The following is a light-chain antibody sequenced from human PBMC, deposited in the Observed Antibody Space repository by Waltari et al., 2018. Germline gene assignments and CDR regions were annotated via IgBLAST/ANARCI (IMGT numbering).Light chain of an antibody. CDR1: NIGHNN. V-gene: IGLV3-21*02. J-gene: IGLJ2*01. CDR2: NDN. Sequence: SYVLTQPPSVSVAPGQAARITCAGNNIGHNNVPWYRQRPGQAPVLVVYNDNDRPSGIPERFSGSNSGNTATLTISRVEAGDEADYYCQVWDISSDHVVFGGGTKLTVL. CDR3: QVWDISSDHVV.